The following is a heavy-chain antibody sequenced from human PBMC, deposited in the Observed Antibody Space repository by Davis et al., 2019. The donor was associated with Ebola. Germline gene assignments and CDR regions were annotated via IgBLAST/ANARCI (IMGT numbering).Heavy chain of an antibody. D-gene: IGHD4-11*01. CDR2: IKGDGSEK. CDR3: ARGSSVSY. J-gene: IGHJ4*02. Sequence: PGGSLRLSCAASEFTFSSYWMTWVRQAPGKGLEWVANIKGDGSEKYYVDSVKGRFTISRDNAKNSLYLQMNSLRAEDTAVYYCARGSSVSYWGQGTLVTVSS. V-gene: IGHV3-7*01. CDR1: EFTFSSYW.